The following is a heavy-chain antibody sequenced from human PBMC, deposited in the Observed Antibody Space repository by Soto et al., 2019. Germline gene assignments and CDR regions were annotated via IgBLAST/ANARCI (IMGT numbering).Heavy chain of an antibody. V-gene: IGHV1-69*12. CDR3: ARGTVTGSEYNFYYYGMDV. CDR2: IIPIFGNT. Sequence: QVQLVQSGVEVKKPGSSVKVSCKASGGTLNSYAIDWVRQAPGQGLEWMGGIIPIFGNTYYAQRLQGRVRRTADESTRTAYMELSTLTSEETAVYYCARGTVTGSEYNFYYYGMDVWGQGTTVIVSS. J-gene: IGHJ6*02. D-gene: IGHD1-1*01. CDR1: GGTLNSYA.